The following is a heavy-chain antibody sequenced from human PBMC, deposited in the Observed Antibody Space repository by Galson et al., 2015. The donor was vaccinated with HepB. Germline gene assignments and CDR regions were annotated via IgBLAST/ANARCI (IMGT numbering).Heavy chain of an antibody. CDR2: IDYSGST. V-gene: IGHV4-39*01. J-gene: IGHJ5*02. CDR3: ARQDYYVSGSYSRWFDP. Sequence: SETLSLTCTVSGGSISSSNYYWGWIRQPPGKGLEWIGSIDYSGSTYYNASLKSRVTISVDTSKNQFSLKLSSVTAADTAVYYCARQDYYVSGSYSRWFDPWGQGTLVTVSS. CDR1: GGSISSSNYY. D-gene: IGHD3-10*01.